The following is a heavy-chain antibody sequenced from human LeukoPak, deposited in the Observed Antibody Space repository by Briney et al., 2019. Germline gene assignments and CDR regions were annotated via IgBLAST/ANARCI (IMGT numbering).Heavy chain of an antibody. V-gene: IGHV3-9*01. CDR3: AKALGSTVTTRTYFDY. J-gene: IGHJ4*02. CDR1: GFTFHDYA. D-gene: IGHD4-17*01. Sequence: PGGSLRLSCAASGFTFHDYAMHWVRQAPGKGLEWVSGLSWNGGNIGCAESVRGRFTISRDNAGNSLYLQMNSLRPEDTALYYCAKALGSTVTTRTYFDYWGQGTLVTVSS. CDR2: LSWNGGNI.